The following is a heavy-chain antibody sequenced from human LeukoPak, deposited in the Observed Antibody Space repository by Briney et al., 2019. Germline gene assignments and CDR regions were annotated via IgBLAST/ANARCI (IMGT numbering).Heavy chain of an antibody. D-gene: IGHD2-2*01. Sequence: PGGSPRLSCAASGFTFSNYGIHWVRQAPGKGLEWVAFVRSDGGIKYYADSVKGRFTISRDNSRTTVYLQMNSLRAEDTAVYHCAKDLPAAYFDYWGQGTLVTVSS. CDR2: VRSDGGIK. V-gene: IGHV3-30*02. J-gene: IGHJ4*02. CDR3: AKDLPAAYFDY. CDR1: GFTFSNYG.